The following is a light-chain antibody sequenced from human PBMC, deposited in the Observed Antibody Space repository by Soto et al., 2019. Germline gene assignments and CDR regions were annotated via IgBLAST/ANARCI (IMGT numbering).Light chain of an antibody. Sequence: QSVLTQPASVSGSPGQSITISCTGTSSDVGYYNYVSWYQHHPGKVPKLMIYEVSNRPSGVSNRFSGSKSGNTSSLTIYGXXAXXXADYYCSSYTTSSTQVFGGGTKLTV. V-gene: IGLV2-14*01. J-gene: IGLJ3*02. CDR2: EVS. CDR1: SSDVGYYNY. CDR3: SSYTTSSTQV.